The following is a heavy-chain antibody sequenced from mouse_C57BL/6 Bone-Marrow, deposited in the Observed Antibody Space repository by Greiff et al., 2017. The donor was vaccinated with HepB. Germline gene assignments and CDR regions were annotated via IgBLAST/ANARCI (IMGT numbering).Heavy chain of an antibody. CDR3: TTLGGYYFDY. D-gene: IGHD3-3*01. V-gene: IGHV1-15*01. J-gene: IGHJ2*01. CDR1: GYTFTDYE. CDR2: IDPETGGT. Sequence: QVQLQQSGAELVRPWASVTLSCKASGYTFTDYEMHWVKQTPVNGLEWIGAIDPETGGTAYNQKFKGKAILTADKSSSTAYMELRSLTSEDSAVYYCTTLGGYYFDYWGQGTTLTVSS.